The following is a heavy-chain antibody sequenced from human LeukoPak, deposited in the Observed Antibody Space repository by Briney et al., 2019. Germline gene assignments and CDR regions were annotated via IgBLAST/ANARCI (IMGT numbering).Heavy chain of an antibody. CDR3: ARDGGGGFDY. CDR2: ANPGVDYT. Sequence: GASVKVSCKASGYTFTNYYTHWVRQAPGQGLEWMGMANPGVDYTRYAQKFQGRVTMTRDMSTGTVYMELSSLTSGDTAVYYCARDGGGGFDYWGQGTRVTVSS. J-gene: IGHJ4*02. CDR1: GYTFTNYY. D-gene: IGHD3-16*01. V-gene: IGHV1-46*01.